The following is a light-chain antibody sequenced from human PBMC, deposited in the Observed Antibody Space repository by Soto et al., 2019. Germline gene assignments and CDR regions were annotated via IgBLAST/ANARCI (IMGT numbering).Light chain of an antibody. CDR1: QGISSY. Sequence: DIQLTQSPSFLSASVGDRVTITCRASQGISSYLAWYQQKLGKAPKLLIYAASTLQSAVPSRFSGSGSGTEFTLTISSRQPEDFATFCCQQLNRYSLTFGGGTTVGIK. J-gene: IGKJ4*01. CDR2: AAS. V-gene: IGKV1-9*01. CDR3: QQLNRYSLT.